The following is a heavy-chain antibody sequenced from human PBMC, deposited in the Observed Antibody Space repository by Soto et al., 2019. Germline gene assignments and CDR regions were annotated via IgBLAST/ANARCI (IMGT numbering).Heavy chain of an antibody. CDR1: GGTFSSYT. CDR3: ARGGASDGLDV. V-gene: IGHV1-69*02. J-gene: IGHJ6*02. Sequence: QVQLVQSGVEVKKPGSSVKVSCKASGGTFSSYTISWVRQAPGQGLEWMGRIMPILGIANYAQKFQGRGTITADKSTRTDYIEVSSMGSVETGGYSCARGGASDGLDVWGQGTKVTVSS. D-gene: IGHD3-10*01. CDR2: IMPILGIA.